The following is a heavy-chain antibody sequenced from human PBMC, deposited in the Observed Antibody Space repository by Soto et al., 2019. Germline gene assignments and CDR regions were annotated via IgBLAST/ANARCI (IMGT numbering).Heavy chain of an antibody. V-gene: IGHV1-3*01. Sequence: ASVKGSCKASGYTFTSYAMHWVRQAPGQRLEWMGWINAGNGNTKYSQKFQGRVTITTDTSASTAYMELSSLRSEDTAVYYCAISGGWYKPPGFDPWGQGTLVTVSS. CDR2: INAGNGNT. CDR3: AISGGWYKPPGFDP. CDR1: GYTFTSYA. J-gene: IGHJ5*02. D-gene: IGHD6-19*01.